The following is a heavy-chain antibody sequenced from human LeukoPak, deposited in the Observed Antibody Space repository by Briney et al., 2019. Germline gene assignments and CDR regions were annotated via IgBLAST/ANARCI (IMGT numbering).Heavy chain of an antibody. V-gene: IGHV4-59*01. D-gene: IGHD2-21*02. J-gene: IGHJ4*02. CDR1: GGSISSYY. CDR3: ARGPGPTYCGGDCYD. Sequence: SETLSLTCTVSGGSISSYYWSWIRQPPGKGLEWIGYIYYSGSTNYNPSLKSRVTISVDTSKNQFSLKLSSVTAADTAVYFCARGPGPTYCGGDCYDWGQGTLVTVSS. CDR2: IYYSGST.